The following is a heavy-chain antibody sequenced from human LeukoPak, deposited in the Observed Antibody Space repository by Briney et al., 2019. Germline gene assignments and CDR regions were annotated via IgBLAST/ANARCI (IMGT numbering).Heavy chain of an antibody. Sequence: GGSLRLSCAASGFTFSSYEMNWVRQAPGKGLEWVSYISSSGSTIYYADSVEGRFTIPRDNAKNSLYLQMNSLRAEDTAVYYCARGDGYNAFDYWGQGTLVTVSS. CDR2: ISSSGSTI. CDR3: ARGDGYNAFDY. CDR1: GFTFSSYE. V-gene: IGHV3-48*03. J-gene: IGHJ4*02. D-gene: IGHD5-24*01.